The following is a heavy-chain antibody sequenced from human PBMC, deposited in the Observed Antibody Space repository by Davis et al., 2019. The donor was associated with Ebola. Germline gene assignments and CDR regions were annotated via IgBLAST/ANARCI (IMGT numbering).Heavy chain of an antibody. CDR3: VRDPITAMASSDV. Sequence: PGGSLRLSCAASGFTFNTYSMHWVRQAPGKGLVWVSRIKWDGRTITYADSVKGRFTISRDDAKNTLYLQMNSLRVEDTAVYYCVRDPITAMASSDVWGRGTTVTVSS. D-gene: IGHD5-18*01. CDR2: IKWDGRTI. V-gene: IGHV3-74*03. CDR1: GFTFNTYS. J-gene: IGHJ6*02.